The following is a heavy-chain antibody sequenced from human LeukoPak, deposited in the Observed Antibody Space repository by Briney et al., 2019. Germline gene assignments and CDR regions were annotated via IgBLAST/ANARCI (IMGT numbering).Heavy chain of an antibody. J-gene: IGHJ3*02. V-gene: IGHV4-39*01. CDR1: GGSISSSSYY. CDR2: IYYSGST. D-gene: IGHD3-3*01. Sequence: SETLSLTCTVSGGSISSSSYYWGWIRQPPGKGLEWIGSIYYSGSTYYNPSLKSRVTISVDTSKNQFSLKLSPVTAADTAVYYCARRYHRITIFGVVISHAFDIWGQGTMVTVSS. CDR3: ARRYHRITIFGVVISHAFDI.